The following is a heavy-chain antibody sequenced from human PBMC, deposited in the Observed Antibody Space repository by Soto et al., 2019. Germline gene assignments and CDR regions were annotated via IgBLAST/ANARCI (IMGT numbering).Heavy chain of an antibody. J-gene: IGHJ4*02. CDR2: VRSQIDGGTT. V-gene: IGHV3-15*01. D-gene: IGHD4-17*01. CDR3: TTVAYGEYVSDY. CDR1: GFAFNNSW. Sequence: EVELVESGGVLVEPGGSLRLSCAASGFAFNNSWMTWVRQAPGQALEWIGRVRSQIDGGTTDYAGPVKGRFTISRDNSKNTLYLQMKSLKLEDTAVYYCTTVAYGEYVSDYWGQGTLVTVSS.